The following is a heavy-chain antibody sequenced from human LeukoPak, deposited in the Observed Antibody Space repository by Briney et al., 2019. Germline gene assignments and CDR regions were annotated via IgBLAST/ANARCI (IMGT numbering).Heavy chain of an antibody. CDR3: AKSPYSSSWNSFDI. Sequence: GGSLRLSCAASGFTFGSYAMTWVRQAPGKGLEWVSAISGSGSATYYADSVKGRFTISRDNSKNTVYLQMNSLRAEDTAVYYCAKSPYSSSWNSFDIWGQGTMVTVSS. J-gene: IGHJ3*02. CDR2: ISGSGSAT. D-gene: IGHD6-13*01. V-gene: IGHV3-23*01. CDR1: GFTFGSYA.